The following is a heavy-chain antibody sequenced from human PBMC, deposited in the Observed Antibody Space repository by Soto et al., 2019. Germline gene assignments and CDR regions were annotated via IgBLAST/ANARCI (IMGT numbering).Heavy chain of an antibody. V-gene: IGHV3-23*01. CDR3: AKDRIGYDNYENFDY. CDR1: GFTFSNYA. CDR2: IGGSGGSA. D-gene: IGHD3-22*01. J-gene: IGHJ4*02. Sequence: EVQLLESGGGLVQPGGSLRLSCAASGFTFSNYAMSWVRQAPGKGLEWVSGIGGSGGSANYADSVKGRCTISRDNSKDTLYLLLKSLRAEDTAVYYCAKDRIGYDNYENFDYWGQGTLVTVSS.